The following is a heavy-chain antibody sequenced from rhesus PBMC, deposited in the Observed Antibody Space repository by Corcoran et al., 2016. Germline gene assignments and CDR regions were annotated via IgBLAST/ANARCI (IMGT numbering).Heavy chain of an antibody. D-gene: IGHD6-25*01. V-gene: IGHV4-76*01. CDR3: ARGGYGSWNLRY. CDR2: NYGISGST. CDR1: GYSISSGYD. Sequence: QVQLQESGPGVVKPSETLSLTCAVSGYSISSGYDWSWIRQPPGKELEWIGYNYGISGSTNYNPSLKNRVTISKDTSKNQFSLKLSSVTAADTAVYYCARGGYGSWNLRYWGQGVLVTVSS. J-gene: IGHJ4*01.